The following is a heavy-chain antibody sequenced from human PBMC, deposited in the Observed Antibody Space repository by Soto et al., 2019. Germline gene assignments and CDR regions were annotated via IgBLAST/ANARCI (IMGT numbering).Heavy chain of an antibody. Sequence: SETLSLTCTVSGASISNYYWSWIRQPPGKGLEWIGYIHYSGSTGCNPSLKSRVTISVDTSKNQFSLRLSSVTAADTAVYYCARLGDDFDYWGQGTLVTVS. CDR2: IHYSGST. D-gene: IGHD3-10*01. V-gene: IGHV4-59*08. J-gene: IGHJ4*02. CDR1: GASISNYY. CDR3: ARLGDDFDY.